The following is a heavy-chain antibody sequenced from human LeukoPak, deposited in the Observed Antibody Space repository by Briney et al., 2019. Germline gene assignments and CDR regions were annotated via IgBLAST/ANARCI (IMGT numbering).Heavy chain of an antibody. V-gene: IGHV4-59*08. CDR1: ADSMSSYY. D-gene: IGHD2-15*01. CDR2: IYYSGTT. CDR3: ARRDCSGGSCYFQP. Sequence: PSETLSLTCSVSADSMSSYYWSWIRQPPGKGLEWIGYIYYSGTTDYNPSLNSRVTISVDTSKNQFSLRLSSVTAADTAMYYCARRDCSGGSCYFQPWGQGTLVTVSS. J-gene: IGHJ1*01.